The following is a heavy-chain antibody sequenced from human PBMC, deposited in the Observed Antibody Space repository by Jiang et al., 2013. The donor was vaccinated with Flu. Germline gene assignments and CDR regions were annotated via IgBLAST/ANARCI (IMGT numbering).Heavy chain of an antibody. V-gene: IGHV2-70*01. D-gene: IGHD3-22*01. CDR1: GFSLSTSGMC. CDR3: ARIRGHYDSSGYYPYYFDY. CDR2: IDWDDDK. Sequence: PTQTLTLTCTFSGFSLSTSGMCVSWIRQPPGKALEWLALIDWDDDKYYSTSLKTRLTISKDTSKNQVVLTMTNMDPVDTATYYCARIRGHYDSSGYYPYYFDYWGQGTLVTVSS. J-gene: IGHJ4*02.